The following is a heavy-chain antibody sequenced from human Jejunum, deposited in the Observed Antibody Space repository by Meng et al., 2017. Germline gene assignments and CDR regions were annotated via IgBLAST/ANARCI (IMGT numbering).Heavy chain of an antibody. CDR3: ARFKWEVRWFDP. J-gene: IGHJ5*02. D-gene: IGHD1-26*01. CDR1: GGSISGYY. Sequence: ESLKISCTVSGGSISGYYWSWIRQPPGKGLEWIGYIYSSGSTNYNPSLKSRVTISVDTSKNQFSLKLSSVTAADTAVYYCARFKWEVRWFDPWGQGTLVTVSS. CDR2: IYSSGST. V-gene: IGHV4-59*01.